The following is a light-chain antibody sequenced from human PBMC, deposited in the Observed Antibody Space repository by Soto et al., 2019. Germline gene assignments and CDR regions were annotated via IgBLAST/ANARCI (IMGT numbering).Light chain of an antibody. Sequence: QSALTQPRSVSGSPGQTVTVSCTGTSSDVGAYNYVSWYRHHPGNAPKFLIYDVNRRPSGVPDRFSASKSGNTSSLTISGLQAEDEADYYCSSYAGSYTWVFGGGTKLTVL. CDR3: SSYAGSYTWV. J-gene: IGLJ3*02. CDR2: DVN. V-gene: IGLV2-11*01. CDR1: SSDVGAYNY.